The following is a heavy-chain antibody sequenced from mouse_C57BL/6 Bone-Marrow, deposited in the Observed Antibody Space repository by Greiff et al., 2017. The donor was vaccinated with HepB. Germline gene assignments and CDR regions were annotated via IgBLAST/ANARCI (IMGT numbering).Heavy chain of an antibody. J-gene: IGHJ2*01. Sequence: QVHVKQPGAELVKPGASVKLSCKASGYTFTSYWMHWVKQRPGQGLEWIGMIHPNSGSTNYNEKFKSKATLTVDKSSSTAYMQLSSLTSEDSAVYYCARGELGDYFDYWGQGTTLTVSS. D-gene: IGHD4-1*01. CDR1: GYTFTSYW. CDR2: IHPNSGST. CDR3: ARGELGDYFDY. V-gene: IGHV1-64*01.